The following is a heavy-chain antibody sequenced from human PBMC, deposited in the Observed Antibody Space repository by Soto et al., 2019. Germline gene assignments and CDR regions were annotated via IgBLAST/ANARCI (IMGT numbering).Heavy chain of an antibody. CDR2: IYHSGST. V-gene: IGHV4-4*02. J-gene: IGHJ5*02. CDR1: GGSISSSNW. CDR3: ARGARSSGWYSDWLDP. D-gene: IGHD6-19*01. Sequence: SETLSLTCAVSGGSISSSNWWSWVRQPPGKGLEWIGEIYHSGSTNYNPSLKSRVTISVDKSKNQFSLKLSSVTAADTAVYYCARGARSSGWYSDWLDPWGQGTLVTVSS.